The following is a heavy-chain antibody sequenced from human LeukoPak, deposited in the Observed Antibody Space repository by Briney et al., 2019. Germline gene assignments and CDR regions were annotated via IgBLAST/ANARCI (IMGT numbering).Heavy chain of an antibody. CDR1: GGSVSSGSYY. Sequence: SETLSLSCTVSGGSVSSGSYYWSWIRQPPGKGLEWIGHIYYSGSTNYNPSLKSRVTISVDTSKNQFSLKLSSVTAADTAVYYCARAPYYYGSGSYSNDYWGQGTLVTVSS. CDR2: IYYSGST. V-gene: IGHV4-61*01. J-gene: IGHJ4*02. D-gene: IGHD3-10*01. CDR3: ARAPYYYGSGSYSNDY.